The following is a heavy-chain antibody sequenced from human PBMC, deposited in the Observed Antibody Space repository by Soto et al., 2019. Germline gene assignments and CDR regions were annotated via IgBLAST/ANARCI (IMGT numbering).Heavy chain of an antibody. Sequence: ASVKVSCKASGYTFTSYGISWVRQAPGQGLEWMGWISAYNGNTNYAQKLQGRVTMTTDTSTSTAYMELRSLRSDDTAVYYWERDRGIAVAMVPYGMDVWGQGTTVTVSS. D-gene: IGHD6-19*01. CDR1: GYTFTSYG. J-gene: IGHJ6*02. CDR3: ERDRGIAVAMVPYGMDV. V-gene: IGHV1-18*01. CDR2: ISAYNGNT.